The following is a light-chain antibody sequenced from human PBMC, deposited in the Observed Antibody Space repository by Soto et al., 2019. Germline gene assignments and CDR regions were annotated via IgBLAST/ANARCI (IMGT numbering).Light chain of an antibody. V-gene: IGKV3-15*01. J-gene: IGKJ1*01. Sequence: EVGMTQSPATLSVSTGGRATLSCRASQTISGTLAWYQQKPGQAPRLLIHGASTRAPGFPARFSGSGSGTDFTLTISRLEPEDFAVYYCQQYGRSPTTFGQGTKVDTK. CDR1: QTISGT. CDR3: QQYGRSPTT. CDR2: GAS.